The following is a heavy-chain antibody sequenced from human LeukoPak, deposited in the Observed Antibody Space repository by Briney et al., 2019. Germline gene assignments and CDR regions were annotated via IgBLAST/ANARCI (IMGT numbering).Heavy chain of an antibody. J-gene: IGHJ4*02. CDR3: ARKYCSSTSCYDGEYYFDY. Sequence: SETLSLTCAVYGGSFSGYYWSWIRQPPGKGLEWIGSIYHSGSTYYNPSLKSRVTISVDTSKNQFSLKLSSVTAADTAVYYCARKYCSSTSCYDGEYYFDYWGQGTLVTVSS. D-gene: IGHD2-2*01. V-gene: IGHV4-34*01. CDR2: IYHSGST. CDR1: GGSFSGYY.